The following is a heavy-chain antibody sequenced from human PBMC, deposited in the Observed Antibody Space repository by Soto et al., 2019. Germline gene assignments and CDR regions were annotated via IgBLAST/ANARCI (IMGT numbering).Heavy chain of an antibody. V-gene: IGHV4-59*01. J-gene: IGHJ4*02. Sequence: PSETLSLTCTVSGGSISSYYWSWIRQPPGKGLEWIGYIYYSGITNYNPSLKSRVTISVDTSKNQFSLKLSSVTAADTAVYYCARGYSSSWYYPDFDYWGQGTLVTVSS. CDR1: GGSISSYY. D-gene: IGHD6-13*01. CDR2: IYYSGIT. CDR3: ARGYSSSWYYPDFDY.